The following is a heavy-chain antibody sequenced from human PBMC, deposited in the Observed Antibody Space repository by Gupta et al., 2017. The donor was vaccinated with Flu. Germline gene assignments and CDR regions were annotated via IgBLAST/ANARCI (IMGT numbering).Heavy chain of an antibody. CDR2: IWYDGSNK. CDR3: AXGGRSQRWQNPTSPDAFDI. Sequence: QVQLVESGGGVVQPGRSLRLSCAASGFTFSSYGLHWVRQAPGKGLEWVAVIWYDGSNKYYADSVKGRFTISRDNSKNTLYLQMNSLRAEDTAVYYXAXGGRSQRWQNPTSPDAFDIWGQGTMVTVSS. CDR1: GFTFSSYG. V-gene: IGHV3-33*01. D-gene: IGHD3-16*01. J-gene: IGHJ3*02.